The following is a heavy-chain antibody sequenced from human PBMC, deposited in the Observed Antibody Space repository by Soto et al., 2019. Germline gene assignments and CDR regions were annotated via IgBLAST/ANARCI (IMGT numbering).Heavy chain of an antibody. J-gene: IGHJ6*02. CDR3: ARVGPSNDDMDV. V-gene: IGHV3-33*01. Sequence: QMQQVESGGGVVQPGRSLRLSCGVSGFTFSSYGMHWVRQAPGKGLEWVAVIWYDGSERYYADSVEGRFTISRDNSKNTLYRQMNSVRAEDTAGYYCARVGPSNDDMDVWGQGTTVTISS. D-gene: IGHD1-26*01. CDR2: IWYDGSER. CDR1: GFTFSSYG.